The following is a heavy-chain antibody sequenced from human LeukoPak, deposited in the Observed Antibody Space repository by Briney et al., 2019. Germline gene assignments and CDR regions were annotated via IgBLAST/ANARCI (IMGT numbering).Heavy chain of an antibody. CDR2: ISAYNGNT. D-gene: IGHD3-22*01. CDR3: ARDPYYYDSSGYKHTPLDY. Sequence: ASVTVSCKASGYTFTSYGISWVRQAPGQGLEWMGWISAYNGNTNYAQKLQGRVTMTTDTSTSTAYMELRSLRSDDTAVYYCARDPYYYDSSGYKHTPLDYWGQGTLVTVSS. CDR1: GYTFTSYG. J-gene: IGHJ4*02. V-gene: IGHV1-18*01.